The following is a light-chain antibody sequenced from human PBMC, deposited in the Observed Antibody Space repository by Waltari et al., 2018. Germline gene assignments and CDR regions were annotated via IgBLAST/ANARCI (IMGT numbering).Light chain of an antibody. J-gene: IGLJ1*01. Sequence: SYVVTQPPSVSVAPGATATITCGGENIGTYSVHWYQQKAGQAPVLVIFYDRDRPSGIPDRISGSNSGNTATLTISRVEAGDEARYYCHVWHPHVDPGVFGTGTEVTVL. CDR1: NIGTYS. CDR3: HVWHPHVDPGV. CDR2: YDR. V-gene: IGLV3-21*04.